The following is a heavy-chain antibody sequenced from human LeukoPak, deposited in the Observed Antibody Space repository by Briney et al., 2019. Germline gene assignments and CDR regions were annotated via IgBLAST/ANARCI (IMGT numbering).Heavy chain of an antibody. J-gene: IGHJ5*02. V-gene: IGHV1-2*02. CDR3: ARDNSVGDTAWWFDP. CDR1: GYTFTGYY. Sequence: GASVKVSCKASGYTFTGYYMHWVRQAPGQGLEWMGWINPNSGGTNYAQKFLGRVTMTRDTSISTAYMELSRLRSDDTAVYYCARDNSVGDTAWWFDPWGQGTLVTVSS. D-gene: IGHD1-26*01. CDR2: INPNSGGT.